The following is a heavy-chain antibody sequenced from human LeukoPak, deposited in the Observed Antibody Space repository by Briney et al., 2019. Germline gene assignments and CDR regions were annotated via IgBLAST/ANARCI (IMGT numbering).Heavy chain of an antibody. CDR1: EFTFTSYE. V-gene: IGHV3-48*03. CDR2: ISSSGNTI. Sequence: GGSLRLSCAASEFTFTSYELNWVRQAPGKGLEWVSYISSSGNTISYADSVKGRFTISRDKVKNSLYLQVISLRAEDTAVYYCARGTYYYDSHYWGQGTLVTVSS. J-gene: IGHJ4*02. CDR3: ARGTYYYDSHY. D-gene: IGHD3-22*01.